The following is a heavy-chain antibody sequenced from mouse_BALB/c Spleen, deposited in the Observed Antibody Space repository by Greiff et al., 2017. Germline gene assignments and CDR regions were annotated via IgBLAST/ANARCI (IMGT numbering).Heavy chain of an antibody. V-gene: IGHV2-9*02. J-gene: IGHJ3*01. CDR3: ARGPDGLAY. D-gene: IGHD2-3*01. CDR2: IWAGGST. Sequence: QVQLQQSGPDLVAPSQSLSITCTVSGFSLTSYGVHWVRQPPGKGLEWLGVIWAGGSTNYNSALMSRLSISKDNSKSQVFLKMNSLQTDDTAMYYCARGPDGLAYWGQGTLVTVSA. CDR1: GFSLTSYG.